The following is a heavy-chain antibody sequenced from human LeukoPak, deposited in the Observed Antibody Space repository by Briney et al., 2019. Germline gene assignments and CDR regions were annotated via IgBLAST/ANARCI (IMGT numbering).Heavy chain of an antibody. J-gene: IGHJ4*02. CDR1: GYTFTSYD. CDR2: MNPNSGNT. V-gene: IGHV1-8*01. Sequence: GASVKVSCKASGYTFTSYDINRVRQATGQGLEWMGWMNPNSGNTGYAQKFQGRVTMTRNTSISTAYMELSSLRSEDTAVYYCARGSVWGSYRFLDYWGQGTLVTVSS. D-gene: IGHD3-16*02. CDR3: ARGSVWGSYRFLDY.